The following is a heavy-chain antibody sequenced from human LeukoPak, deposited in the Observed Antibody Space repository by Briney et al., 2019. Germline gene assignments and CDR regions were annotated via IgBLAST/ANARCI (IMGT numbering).Heavy chain of an antibody. D-gene: IGHD6-13*01. J-gene: IGHJ3*02. V-gene: IGHV4-59*01. CDR1: GGSISSYY. CDR3: ARKLAAAAEDDAFDI. Sequence: SETLSLTCTVSGGSISSYYWSWIRQPPGKGLEWIGYIYYSGSTNYNPSLKSRVTISVDTSKNQFSLKLSSVTAADTAAYYCARKLAAAAEDDAFDIWGQGTMVTVSS. CDR2: IYYSGST.